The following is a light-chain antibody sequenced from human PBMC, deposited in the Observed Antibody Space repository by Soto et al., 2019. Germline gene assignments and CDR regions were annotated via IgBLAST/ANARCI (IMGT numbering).Light chain of an antibody. CDR3: PSYDSSLSGSV. J-gene: IGLJ3*02. CDR1: SSNIGAGYD. V-gene: IGLV1-40*01. Sequence: QSVLTQPPSVSGAPGQRVTISCTGSSSNIGAGYDVHWYQQLPGTAPKLLIYGNSNRPSGVPDRFSGSKSGTSASLAITGLQAEDGADYFCPSYDSSLSGSVFGGGTNVTVL. CDR2: GNS.